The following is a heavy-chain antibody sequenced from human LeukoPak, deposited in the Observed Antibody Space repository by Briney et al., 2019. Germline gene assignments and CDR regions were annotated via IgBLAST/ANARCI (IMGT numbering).Heavy chain of an antibody. V-gene: IGHV3-21*01. CDR1: GFTFSSYS. Sequence: GGSLRLSCAASGFTFSSYSMNWVRQAPGKGLEWVSSISSSSSYIYYADSVKGRFTISRDNAKNSLYLQMNSLRAEDTAVYYCARDLSVVECYYYGMDVWGQGTTVTVSS. CDR3: ARDLSVVECYYYGMDV. CDR2: ISSSSSYI. D-gene: IGHD2-15*01. J-gene: IGHJ6*02.